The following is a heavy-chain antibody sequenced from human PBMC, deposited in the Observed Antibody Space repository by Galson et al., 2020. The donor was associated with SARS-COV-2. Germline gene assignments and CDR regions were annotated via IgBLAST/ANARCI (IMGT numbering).Heavy chain of an antibody. CDR2: VLHNGDT. CDR3: ARHSVVTRPYYYVMDV. J-gene: IGHJ6*02. Sequence: SQTLSLTCGVSGYSIRNGFYWAWIRQPPGKGLEWIGSVLHNGDTYCTPSLKSRVTISVDTSKNQFSLNMTSVTAADTAVYYCARHSVVTRPYYYVMDVWGQGTTVTVSS. V-gene: IGHV4-38-2*01. CDR1: GYSIRNGFY. D-gene: IGHD2-21*02.